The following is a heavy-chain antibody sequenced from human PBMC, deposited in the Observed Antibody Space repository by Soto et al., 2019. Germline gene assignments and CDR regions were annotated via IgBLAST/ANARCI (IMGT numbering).Heavy chain of an antibody. CDR3: AKDQLYIRGVIHNWFDP. Sequence: SETLSLTCAVYGGSFSGYYWTWIRQPPGTGLEWIGEINHSGCTNYNPSLKSRVTISVDTSKNQFSLIVNSVTAEDTAVYYCAKDQLYIRGVIHNWFDPWGQGTLVTVSS. J-gene: IGHJ5*02. CDR2: INHSGCT. D-gene: IGHD3-10*02. CDR1: GGSFSGYY. V-gene: IGHV4-34*01.